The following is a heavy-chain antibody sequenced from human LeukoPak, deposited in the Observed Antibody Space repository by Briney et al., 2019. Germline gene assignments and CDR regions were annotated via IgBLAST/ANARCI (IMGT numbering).Heavy chain of an antibody. D-gene: IGHD3-10*01. CDR1: GFTFSSYA. Sequence: GGSLRLSCAASGFTFSSYAMSWVRQAPGKGLEWVSSISSSSSRYIYYADSVKGRFTISRDNAKNSLYLQMNSLRAEDTAVYYCARDRANFDYWGQGTLVTVSS. V-gene: IGHV3-21*01. CDR2: ISSSSSRYI. J-gene: IGHJ4*02. CDR3: ARDRANFDY.